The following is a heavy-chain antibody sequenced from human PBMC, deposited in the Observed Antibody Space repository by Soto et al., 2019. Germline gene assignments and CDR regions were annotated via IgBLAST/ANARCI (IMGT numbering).Heavy chain of an antibody. V-gene: IGHV3-23*01. CDR1: GFTFYNYV. Sequence: GGSLRLSCAASGFTFYNYVMSWVRQPPGKGLGWVSAITGGGSDTYYADSVKGRFTVSRDDSKNTLFLQLTSLRAEDTAVYYCVKGSASTRPYFFDYWGQGTLVTVSS. J-gene: IGHJ4*02. D-gene: IGHD6-6*01. CDR3: VKGSASTRPYFFDY. CDR2: ITGGGSDT.